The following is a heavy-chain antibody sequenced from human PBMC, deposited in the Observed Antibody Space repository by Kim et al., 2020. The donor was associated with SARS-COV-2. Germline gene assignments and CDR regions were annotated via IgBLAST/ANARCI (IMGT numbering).Heavy chain of an antibody. D-gene: IGHD6-19*01. Sequence: SVKVSCKASGGTFSSYAISWVRQAPGQGLEWMGRIIPILGIANYAQKFQGRVTITADKSTSTAYMELSSLRSEDTAVYYCARDIYMSIAVAGDFDYWGQGTLVTVSS. CDR2: IIPILGIA. V-gene: IGHV1-69*04. CDR3: ARDIYMSIAVAGDFDY. CDR1: GGTFSSYA. J-gene: IGHJ4*02.